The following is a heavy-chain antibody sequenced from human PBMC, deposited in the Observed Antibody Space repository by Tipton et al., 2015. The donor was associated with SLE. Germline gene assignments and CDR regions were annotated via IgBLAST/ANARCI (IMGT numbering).Heavy chain of an antibody. CDR2: IYYSGRA. CDR1: GGSISSGGYY. J-gene: IGHJ2*01. Sequence: TLSLTCTVSGGSISSGGYYWSWIRQPPGKGLEWIGYIYYSGRAYYTPSLNSRVTISVDTSKNQFSLMLSSVTAADTAVYYCATLGDYYDSGGNWYFDLWGRGTLVTVSS. V-gene: IGHV4-31*03. CDR3: ATLGDYYDSGGNWYFDL. D-gene: IGHD3-22*01.